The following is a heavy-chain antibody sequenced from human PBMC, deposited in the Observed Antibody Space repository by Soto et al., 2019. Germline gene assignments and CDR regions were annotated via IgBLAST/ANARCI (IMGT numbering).Heavy chain of an antibody. CDR2: ISNSGSTI. CDR3: ARGLAYGDYGWLDP. Sequence: QVQLVEAGGGLVKPGGSLRLSCAASKFTFSDYYMTWIRQAPGKGLEWVSNISNSGSTIYYADSVKGRFTISRDNAKNSLYLQMNSLRAEDTAVYYCARGLAYGDYGWLDPWGQGTLVTVSP. CDR1: KFTFSDYY. J-gene: IGHJ5*02. V-gene: IGHV3-11*01. D-gene: IGHD4-17*01.